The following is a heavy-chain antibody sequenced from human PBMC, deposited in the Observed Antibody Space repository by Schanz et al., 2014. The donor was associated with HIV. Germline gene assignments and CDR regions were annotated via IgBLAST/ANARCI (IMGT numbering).Heavy chain of an antibody. CDR2: IWNDGTSK. CDR1: GFTFSNYA. J-gene: IGHJ4*02. Sequence: VHLVESGGGVVQPGTSLRLSCAASGFTFSNYAIHWVRQAPGKGLEGVTLIWNDGTSKYYADSVKGRFTISRDASKNALYLQMNSLRAEDTAVYYCVSPYSSGWYTPPFHYWGQGTLVTVSA. CDR3: VSPYSSGWYTPPFHY. V-gene: IGHV3-33*01. D-gene: IGHD6-13*01.